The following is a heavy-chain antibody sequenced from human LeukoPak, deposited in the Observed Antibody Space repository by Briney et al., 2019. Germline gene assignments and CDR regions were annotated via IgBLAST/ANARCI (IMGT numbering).Heavy chain of an antibody. Sequence: ASVKVSCKASGYTFTGYYMHWVRQAPGQGLEWMGWINPNSGGTNYAQKFQGRVTMTRDTSISTAYMELSGLRSDDTAVYYCASTHHSSGWDFDYWGQGTLVTVSS. D-gene: IGHD6-19*01. V-gene: IGHV1-2*02. J-gene: IGHJ4*02. CDR1: GYTFTGYY. CDR3: ASTHHSSGWDFDY. CDR2: INPNSGGT.